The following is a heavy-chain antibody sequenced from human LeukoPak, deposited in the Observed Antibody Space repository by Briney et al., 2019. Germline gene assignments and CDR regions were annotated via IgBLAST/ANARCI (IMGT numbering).Heavy chain of an antibody. J-gene: IGHJ4*02. Sequence: SETLSLTCTVSGGSSSSSRYYWGWIRQPPGKGLEWIGSIYYSGSTYYNPSLKSRVTISVDTSKNQFSLKLSSVTAADTAVYYCARTGRKNDFWSGYYKTPQYYFDYWGQGTLVTVSS. V-gene: IGHV4-39*01. CDR2: IYYSGST. CDR1: GGSSSSSRYY. CDR3: ARTGRKNDFWSGYYKTPQYYFDY. D-gene: IGHD3-3*01.